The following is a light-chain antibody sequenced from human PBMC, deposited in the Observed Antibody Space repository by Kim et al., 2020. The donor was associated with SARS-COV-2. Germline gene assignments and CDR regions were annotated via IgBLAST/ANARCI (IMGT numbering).Light chain of an antibody. CDR1: NIGGKS. V-gene: IGLV3-21*04. CDR3: QVWDSGTDHYV. CDR2: YDN. J-gene: IGLJ1*01. Sequence: PGKTATIVCGGNNIGGKSVQWYQQKPGQAPLLVIYYDNSRPSGIPERFSGSNSGNTATLTISRVDAGDEADYYCQVWDSGTDHYVFGAGTKVTVL.